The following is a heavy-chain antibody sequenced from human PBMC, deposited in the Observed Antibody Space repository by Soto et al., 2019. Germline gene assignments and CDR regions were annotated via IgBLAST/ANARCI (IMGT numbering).Heavy chain of an antibody. D-gene: IGHD1-26*01. J-gene: IGHJ6*02. CDR3: AKDIEEVVYYYGMDV. V-gene: IGHV3-30*18. CDR1: GFTFSSYG. CDR2: ISYDGNNI. Sequence: VQLVESGGGVVQPGESLRLSCAASGFTFSSYGMHWVCQAPGKGLEWVALISYDGNNIYYGDSVKGRFTIFRDNSKNTLFLQMNSLRAEDTAVYYCAKDIEEVVYYYGMDVWGQGTTVTVS.